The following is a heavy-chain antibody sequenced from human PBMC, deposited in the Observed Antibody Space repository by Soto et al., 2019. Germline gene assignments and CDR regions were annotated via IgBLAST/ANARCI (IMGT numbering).Heavy chain of an antibody. CDR2: ISSSSSTI. CDR3: AGSRGPFDY. V-gene: IGHV3-48*02. J-gene: IGHJ4*02. D-gene: IGHD2-2*01. CDR1: GFSFSTNS. Sequence: EVQLVESGGGLVQPGASLRLSCAASGFSFSTNSMNWVRQTPGKGLEWVSYISSSSSTIYYADSVKGRFTISRDNAKNSLYLQMNSLRDEDTAVYYCAGSRGPFDYWGQGTLVTVSS.